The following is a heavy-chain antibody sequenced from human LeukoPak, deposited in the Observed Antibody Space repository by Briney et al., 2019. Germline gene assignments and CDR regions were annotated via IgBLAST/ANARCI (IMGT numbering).Heavy chain of an antibody. CDR3: ASRLPYYYDSSGRMGSDY. Sequence: SETLSLTCAVYGGSFSGYYWSWIRQPPGKGLEWIGEINHSGSTNYNPSLKSRVTISVDTSKNQFSLKLSSVTAADTAVYYCASRLPYYYDSSGRMGSDYRGQGTLVTVSS. V-gene: IGHV4-34*01. D-gene: IGHD3-22*01. J-gene: IGHJ4*02. CDR2: INHSGST. CDR1: GGSFSGYY.